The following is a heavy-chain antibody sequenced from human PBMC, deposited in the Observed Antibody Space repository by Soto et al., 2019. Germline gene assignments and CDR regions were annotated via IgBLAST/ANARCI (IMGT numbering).Heavy chain of an antibody. V-gene: IGHV3-30*18. Sequence: GGSLRLSCAASGFTFSGYYMHWVRQAPGKGLEWVAVISYDESTEYYADSVKGRFTISRDNSANRLFLQMNSLRPEDTAVYYCTKDDGYNDSTYYHYFGMDVWGQGTTVTVSS. CDR1: GFTFSGYY. CDR2: ISYDESTE. CDR3: TKDDGYNDSTYYHYFGMDV. D-gene: IGHD5-12*01. J-gene: IGHJ6*02.